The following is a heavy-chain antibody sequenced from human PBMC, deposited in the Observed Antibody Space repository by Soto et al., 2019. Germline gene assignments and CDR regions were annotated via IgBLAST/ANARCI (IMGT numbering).Heavy chain of an antibody. J-gene: IGHJ4*02. V-gene: IGHV4-38-2*02. CDR1: GFALSRDYY. CDR2: IYPSVSS. D-gene: IGHD1-1*01. CDR3: AREKVGTTFFDN. Sequence: SETLSLTCIVSGFALSRDYYWSWVRQPPGKGLEWIGSIYPSVSSYHNPSLATRLRLSIDTSKNQFTLNLTSVTAADTALYFCAREKVGTTFFDNWGQGIQVTVSS.